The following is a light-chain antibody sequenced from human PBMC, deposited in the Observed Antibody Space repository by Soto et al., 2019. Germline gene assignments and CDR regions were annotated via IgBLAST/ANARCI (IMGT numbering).Light chain of an antibody. CDR1: QSINHW. V-gene: IGKV1-5*03. CDR2: QAS. CDR3: QQYNYYPRT. J-gene: IGKJ1*01. Sequence: DIQMTQSPSTLSASVGDRVTITCRASQSINHWLAWYQQKPGKAPNLLIYQASNKDSGVPSRFSGSESGTEFTLTISSLQPDDFATYYYQQYNYYPRTFGQGAKVEIK.